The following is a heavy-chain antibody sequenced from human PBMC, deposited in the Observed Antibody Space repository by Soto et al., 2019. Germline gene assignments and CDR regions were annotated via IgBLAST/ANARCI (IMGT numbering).Heavy chain of an antibody. CDR1: GFTFSNAW. V-gene: IGHV3-15*01. J-gene: IGHJ6*03. CDR3: TTVPPRDYYYYMDV. Sequence: GGSLRLSCAASGFTFSNAWMSWVRQAPGKGLEWVGRIKSKTDGGTTDYAAPVKGRFTISRDDSKNTLYLQMNSLKTEDTAVYYCTTVPPRDYYYYMDVWGKGTTVTVSS. CDR2: IKSKTDGGTT.